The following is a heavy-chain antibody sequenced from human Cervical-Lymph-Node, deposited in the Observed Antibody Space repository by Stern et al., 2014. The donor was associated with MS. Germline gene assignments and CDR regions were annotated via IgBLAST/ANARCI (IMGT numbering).Heavy chain of an antibody. CDR1: GYTFTSYG. V-gene: IGHV1-18*01. J-gene: IGHJ5*02. Sequence: QVQLGQSGTEVKNPGASVKVFCKASGYTFTSYGITWVRQAPGEGLEWMGWISTYDGNTNYAQKFQGRVTMTTETSTSTAYMELRSLRSDDTAVYYCARDPVTYYYGSGSYPSSHWFDPWGQGTLVIVSS. D-gene: IGHD3-10*01. CDR2: ISTYDGNT. CDR3: ARDPVTYYYGSGSYPSSHWFDP.